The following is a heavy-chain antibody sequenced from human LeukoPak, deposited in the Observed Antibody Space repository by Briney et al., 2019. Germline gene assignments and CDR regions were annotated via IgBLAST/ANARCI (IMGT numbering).Heavy chain of an antibody. V-gene: IGHV1-2*02. D-gene: IGHD4-17*01. CDR2: INPNSGGT. CDR1: GYTFTVYY. Sequence: ASVTVSCKASGYTFTVYYMHWVRQAPGQGLEWMGWINPNSGGTNYAQKFQGRVTMTSDTSISTAYMELSRLRSDDTAVYYCARAQHDYGDYARTRESDYWGQGTLVTVSS. J-gene: IGHJ4*02. CDR3: ARAQHDYGDYARTRESDY.